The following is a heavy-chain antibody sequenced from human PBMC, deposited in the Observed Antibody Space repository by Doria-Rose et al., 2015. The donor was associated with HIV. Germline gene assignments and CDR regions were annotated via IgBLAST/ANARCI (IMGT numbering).Heavy chain of an antibody. D-gene: IGHD3-10*01. CDR2: ISSSGTA. V-gene: IGHV4-30-4*01. CDR1: GDSISSGASF. Sequence: QVQLQESGPGLLRPSQTLSLTCTVLGDSISSGASFLSWIRQPPGTGPEWIGYISSSGTAYYYPSLRGRLTISLDASKNQFSLNLNSVTAADTAVYYCARARNYGFPHFFDFWGQGTLVTVSS. J-gene: IGHJ4*02. CDR3: ARARNYGFPHFFDF.